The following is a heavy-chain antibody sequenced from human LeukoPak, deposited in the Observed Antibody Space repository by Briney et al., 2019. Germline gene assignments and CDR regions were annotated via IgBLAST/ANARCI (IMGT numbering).Heavy chain of an antibody. CDR2: ISSSSTI. CDR3: ARELAVAGTVVAFDI. Sequence: GGSLRLSCAASGFTFSSYSMNWVRQAPGKGLEWVSYISSSSTIYYADSVKGRFTISRDNAKNSLYLQMNSLRAEDTAVYYCARELAVAGTVVAFDIWGQGTMVTVSS. V-gene: IGHV3-48*01. D-gene: IGHD6-19*01. CDR1: GFTFSSYS. J-gene: IGHJ3*02.